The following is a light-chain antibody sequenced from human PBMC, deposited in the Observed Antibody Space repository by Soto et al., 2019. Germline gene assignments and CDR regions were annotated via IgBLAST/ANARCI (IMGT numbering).Light chain of an antibody. Sequence: QSVLTQPPSVSGAPGQRVTISCTGSSSNIGAGYDVHWYQQLPETAPKLLMYANSNRPSGVPDRFSGSKSGTSASLAITGLQAEDEADFYCQSYDSSLSAWVFGGGTKLNVL. J-gene: IGLJ3*02. CDR1: SSNIGAGYD. CDR2: ANS. V-gene: IGLV1-40*01. CDR3: QSYDSSLSAWV.